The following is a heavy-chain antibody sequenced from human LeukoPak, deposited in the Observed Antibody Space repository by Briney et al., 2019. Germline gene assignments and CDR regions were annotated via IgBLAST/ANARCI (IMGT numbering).Heavy chain of an antibody. J-gene: IGHJ4*02. CDR3: AKGGGYFLYFDY. CDR2: ISGSGGST. Sequence: GGSLRLSCAASGFTFSGYAMSWVRQAPGKGLEWVSAISGSGGSTYYADSVKGRFTISRDNSKNTLYLQMNSLRAEDTAVYYCAKGGGYFLYFDYWGQGTLVTVSS. V-gene: IGHV3-23*01. CDR1: GFTFSGYA. D-gene: IGHD2/OR15-2a*01.